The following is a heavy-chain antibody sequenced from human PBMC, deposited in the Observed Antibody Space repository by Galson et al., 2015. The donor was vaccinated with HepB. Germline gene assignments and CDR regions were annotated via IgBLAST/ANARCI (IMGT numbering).Heavy chain of an antibody. CDR3: ARARKGSTVSPARFDY. V-gene: IGHV3-33*01. Sequence: SLRLSCAASGFTFSSYGMHWVRQAPGKGLEWVAVIWYDGSNKYYADSVKGRFTISRDNSKNTLYLQMNSLRAEDTAVYYCARARKGSTVSPARFDYWGQGTLVTVSS. D-gene: IGHD4-17*01. J-gene: IGHJ4*02. CDR2: IWYDGSNK. CDR1: GFTFSSYG.